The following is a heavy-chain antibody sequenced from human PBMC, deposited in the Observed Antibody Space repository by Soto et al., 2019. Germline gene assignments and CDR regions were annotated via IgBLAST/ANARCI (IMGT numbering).Heavy chain of an antibody. CDR1: GGSISGSSYY. CDR3: ARSPQSRLYATVGTNLDY. CDR2: IYYSGGT. D-gene: IGHD2-8*01. Sequence: SETLSLTCTVSGGSISGSSYYWGWIRQPPGKGLEWIGSIYYSGGTYYNPSLKSRVTISVDTSKNQFSLKLSSVTAADTAVYHCARSPQSRLYATVGTNLDYWGQGTLVSVSS. V-gene: IGHV4-39*01. J-gene: IGHJ4*02.